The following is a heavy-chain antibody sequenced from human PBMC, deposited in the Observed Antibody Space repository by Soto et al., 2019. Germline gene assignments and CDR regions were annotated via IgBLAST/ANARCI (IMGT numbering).Heavy chain of an antibody. V-gene: IGHV1-2*06. Sequence: QVQLVQSGSEVKKPVASLKVSCKASGYTFSGYAVHWVRRAPGQGLERMGLVNPNTGGTNYAQKFQGRVTVTRDPSISTSYLELSRLKADGTAVYFFARSRLAKLYYSINEFYNFSGMDVWGQGNTVTVSS. CDR2: VNPNTGGT. CDR3: ARSRLAKLYYSINEFYNFSGMDV. CDR1: GYTFSGYA. J-gene: IGHJ6*01. D-gene: IGHD2-21*01.